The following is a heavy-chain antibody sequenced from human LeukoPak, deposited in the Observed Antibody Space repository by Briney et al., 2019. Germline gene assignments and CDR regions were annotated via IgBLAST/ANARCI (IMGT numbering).Heavy chain of an antibody. J-gene: IGHJ4*01. D-gene: IGHD6-19*01. CDR3: ARARCSSGWCPSDY. CDR2: IKQDGSEK. Sequence: PGGSLRLSCAASGFTINSCWMTWVRQAPGKGLERVANIKQDGSEKYYVDSVQGRFTISRDNAKNSLYLQMNSLRAEDTAVYYCARARCSSGWCPSDYWGQGTLVTVSS. V-gene: IGHV3-7*01. CDR1: GFTINSCW.